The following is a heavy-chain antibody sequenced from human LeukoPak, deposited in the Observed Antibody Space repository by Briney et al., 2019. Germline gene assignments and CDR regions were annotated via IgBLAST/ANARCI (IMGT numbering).Heavy chain of an antibody. V-gene: IGHV4-59*08. CDR2: IHYSGST. CDR1: GGTISSYY. J-gene: IGHJ4*01. D-gene: IGHD6-19*01. CDR3: ARWYSSGWAFDY. Sequence: SETLSLTCTVSGGTISSYYWNWIRQPPGQGLEWIGYIHYSGSTKSNPSLTSPVTISVNTSKNQFSLKLSSVTAADTAVYYCARWYSSGWAFDYWGQGTLVTVSS.